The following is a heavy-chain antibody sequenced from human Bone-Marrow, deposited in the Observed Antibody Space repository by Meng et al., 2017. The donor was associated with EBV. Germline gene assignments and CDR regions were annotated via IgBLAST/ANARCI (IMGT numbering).Heavy chain of an antibody. CDR1: GGSVTTSTNY. CDR2: INHSGST. CDR3: ARVVAPSSGWYYFDY. Sequence: QLHLQESGPGLVXXXXXLXPTXXXPGGSVTTSTNYCGWIRQPPGKGLEWMGEINHSGSTNYNPSLKSRVTISVDTSKNQFSLKLSSLTAADTAVYYCARVVAPSSGWYYFDYWGQGTLVTVSS. J-gene: IGHJ4*02. D-gene: IGHD6-19*01. V-gene: IGHV4-39*07.